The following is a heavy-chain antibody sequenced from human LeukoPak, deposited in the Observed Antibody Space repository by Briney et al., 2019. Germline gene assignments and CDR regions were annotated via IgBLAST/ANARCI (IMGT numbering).Heavy chain of an antibody. Sequence: SETLSLTCTVSGGSISSGGYYWSWIRQPPGKGLEWIGYIYYSGSTYYNPSLKSRVTISVDTSKNQFSLKLSSVTAADTAVYYCARYCSGGSCYRNWFDPWGQGTLVTVSS. D-gene: IGHD2-15*01. CDR1: GGSISSGGYY. CDR2: IYYSGST. CDR3: ARYCSGGSCYRNWFDP. J-gene: IGHJ5*02. V-gene: IGHV4-31*03.